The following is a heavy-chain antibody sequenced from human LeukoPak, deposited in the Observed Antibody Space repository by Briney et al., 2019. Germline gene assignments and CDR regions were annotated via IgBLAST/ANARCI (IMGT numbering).Heavy chain of an antibody. CDR1: GFTFSTHA. J-gene: IGHJ4*02. CDR2: ISSNSGTI. Sequence: GGSLRLSCAASGFTFSTHAMNWVRQAPGKGLEWVSVISSNSGTIDYADSVKGRFTISRDNSKNTMYLQINGLRAEDTAVYYCARDSGRSSHWGQGTLVTVSP. CDR3: ARDSGRSSH. D-gene: IGHD3-10*01. V-gene: IGHV3-23*01.